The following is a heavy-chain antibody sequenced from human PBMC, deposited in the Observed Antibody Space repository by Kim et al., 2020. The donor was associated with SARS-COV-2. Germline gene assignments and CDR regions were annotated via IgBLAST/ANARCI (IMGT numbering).Heavy chain of an antibody. CDR3: AKGVYGGNENNWFDP. V-gene: IGHV3-9*01. D-gene: IGHD4-17*01. Sequence: YADSVKGRVTISRDNAKNSLYLQMNSLRAEDTALYFCAKGVYGGNENNWFDPWGQGILVTVSS. J-gene: IGHJ5*02.